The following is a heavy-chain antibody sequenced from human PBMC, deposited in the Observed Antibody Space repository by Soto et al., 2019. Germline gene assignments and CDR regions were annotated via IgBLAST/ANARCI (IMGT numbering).Heavy chain of an antibody. V-gene: IGHV5-51*01. J-gene: IGHJ4*02. D-gene: IGHD6-13*01. Sequence: GESLKISCKGSGYSFTSYWIGWVRQMPGKGLEWMGIIYPGDSDTRYSPSFQGQGTISADKSISTAYLQWSSLKASDTAMYYCAILGAAAGTSGVYYFDYWGQGPLVTFS. CDR3: AILGAAAGTSGVYYFDY. CDR1: GYSFTSYW. CDR2: IYPGDSDT.